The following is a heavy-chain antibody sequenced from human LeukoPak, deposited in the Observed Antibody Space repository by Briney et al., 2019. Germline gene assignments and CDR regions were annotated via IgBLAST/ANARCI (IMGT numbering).Heavy chain of an antibody. CDR1: GFTFSSYS. D-gene: IGHD2-2*01. Sequence: GGSLRLSCAASGFTFSSYSMNWVRQAPGKGLEGVSSISSSSSYIYYADSVKGRFTISRDNAKNSLYLQMNSLRAEDTAVYYCARGGYCSSTSCFDAFDIWGQGTMVTVSS. CDR2: ISSSSSYI. CDR3: ARGGYCSSTSCFDAFDI. J-gene: IGHJ3*02. V-gene: IGHV3-21*01.